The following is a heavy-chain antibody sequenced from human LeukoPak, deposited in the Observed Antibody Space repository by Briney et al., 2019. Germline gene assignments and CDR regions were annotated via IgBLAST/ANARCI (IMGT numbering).Heavy chain of an antibody. J-gene: IGHJ5*02. CDR3: ARDPDDIVVVPAAPNWFDP. Sequence: GGSLRLSCAASGFTFSSYSMNWVRQAPGKGLEWVSYISSSSSTIYYADSVKGRFTISRDNAKNSLYLQMNSLRAEDTAVYYCARDPDDIVVVPAAPNWFDPWGQGTLVTVSS. D-gene: IGHD2-2*01. CDR1: GFTFSSYS. CDR2: ISSSSSTI. V-gene: IGHV3-48*01.